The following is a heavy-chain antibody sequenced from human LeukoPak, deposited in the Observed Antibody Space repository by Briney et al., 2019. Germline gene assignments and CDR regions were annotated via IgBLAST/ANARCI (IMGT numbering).Heavy chain of an antibody. D-gene: IGHD3-10*01. V-gene: IGHV3-23*01. CDR3: AKGSGSYYNLDAFDI. CDR1: RFTISSYA. J-gene: IGHJ3*02. CDR2: ISGSGGST. Sequence: PGGSLRLSCAASRFTISSYAISWVRQAPGKGLEWVSAISGSGGSTYSADSVKGRFTISRDNSKNTLYLQMNSLRAEDTAVYYCAKGSGSYYNLDAFDIWGQGTMVTVSS.